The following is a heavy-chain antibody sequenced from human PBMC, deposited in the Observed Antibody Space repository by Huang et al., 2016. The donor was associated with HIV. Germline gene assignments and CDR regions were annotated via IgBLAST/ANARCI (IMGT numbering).Heavy chain of an antibody. D-gene: IGHD3-22*01. Sequence: QVQLVESGGGVVQPGRSLRLSCAASGFTCSSYSMHWVRQAPGKGLEGVAVFSNVRSNKHYAGSGKGRFTISRENSKNTLYLQMNRLRAEDTAVYYCARDYYDSSGYFDAFDIWGQGTMVTVSS. CDR2: FSNVRSNK. CDR1: GFTCSSYS. V-gene: IGHV3-30-3*01. J-gene: IGHJ3*02. CDR3: ARDYYDSSGYFDAFDI.